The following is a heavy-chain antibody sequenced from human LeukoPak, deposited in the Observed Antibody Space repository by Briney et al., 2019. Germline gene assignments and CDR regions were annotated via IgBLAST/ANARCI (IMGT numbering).Heavy chain of an antibody. CDR2: IIPIFGTA. D-gene: IGHD4-11*01. V-gene: IGHV1-69*05. CDR1: GGTFSSYA. Sequence: SVKVSCKASGGTFSSYAISWVRQAPGQGLEWMGGIIPIFGTANYAQKFQGRVTITTDESTSTAYMELSSLRSEDTAVYYCARVSAHDYSNWNWFGPWGQGTLVTVSS. CDR3: ARVSAHDYSNWNWFGP. J-gene: IGHJ5*02.